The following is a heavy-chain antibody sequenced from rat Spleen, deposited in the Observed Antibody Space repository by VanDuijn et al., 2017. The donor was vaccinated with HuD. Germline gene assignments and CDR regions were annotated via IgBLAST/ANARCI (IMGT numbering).Heavy chain of an antibody. CDR3: AKTTVAYFYIMDA. CDR1: GYSISSSYK. D-gene: IGHD1-3*01. Sequence: EVQLQESGPGLVKPSQSLSLTCSVTGYSISSSYKWNWIRRFPQNKLEWMGYINSAGTTNYNPSLKSRISISRDTSKNQFFLRVNSVTTEDTATYYCAKTTVAYFYIMDAWGQGASVTVSS. V-gene: IGHV3-3*01. J-gene: IGHJ4*01. CDR2: INSAGTT.